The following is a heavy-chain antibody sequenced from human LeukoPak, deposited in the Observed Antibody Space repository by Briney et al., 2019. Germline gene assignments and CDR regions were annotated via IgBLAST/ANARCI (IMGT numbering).Heavy chain of an antibody. Sequence: GGSLRLSCAASGFTFSNYAMTWVRQAPGKGLEWVSGISGSGGSTYHADSVKGRFTISRDNSKNTLYLQMNSLRAEDTAVYYCAKVPRGAGTSSGYWGQGTLVTVSS. D-gene: IGHD3-3*01. CDR3: AKVPRGAGTSSGY. V-gene: IGHV3-23*01. J-gene: IGHJ4*02. CDR2: ISGSGGST. CDR1: GFTFSNYA.